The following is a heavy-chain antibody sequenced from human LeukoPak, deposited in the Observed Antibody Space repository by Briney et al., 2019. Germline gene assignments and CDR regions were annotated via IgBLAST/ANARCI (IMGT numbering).Heavy chain of an antibody. V-gene: IGHV4-61*02. D-gene: IGHD6-13*01. J-gene: IGHJ4*02. CDR2: IYTSGST. Sequence: PSETLSLTCTVSGGSISSGSYYWSWIRQPAGKGLKWIGRIYTSGSTNYNPSLKSRVTISVDTSKNQFSLKLSSVTAADTAVYYCASGIAADLYWGQGTLVTVSS. CDR3: ASGIAADLY. CDR1: GGSISSGSYY.